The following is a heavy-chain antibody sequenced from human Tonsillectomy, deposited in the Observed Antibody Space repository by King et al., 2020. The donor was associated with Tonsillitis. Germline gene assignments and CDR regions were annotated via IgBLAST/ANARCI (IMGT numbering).Heavy chain of an antibody. Sequence: VQLVESGGGLVQPGGSLRLSCAASGITFSSYWMHWVRQVPGKGLVWVSGINSDGSSTRSAESVKGRFTISRDNAKNTLFLQMNSLRAEETAVYYCATSRSFDYWGHGTLVTVSS. V-gene: IGHV3-74*01. CDR2: INSDGSST. CDR1: GITFSSYW. J-gene: IGHJ4*01. D-gene: IGHD2-2*01. CDR3: ATSRSFDY.